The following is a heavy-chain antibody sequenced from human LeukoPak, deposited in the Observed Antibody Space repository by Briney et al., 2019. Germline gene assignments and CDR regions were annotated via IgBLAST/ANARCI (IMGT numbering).Heavy chain of an antibody. D-gene: IGHD4-23*01. Sequence: GGSLRLSCTASGFTFGDYAMSWFRQAPGKGLEWVGFIRSKAYGGTKEYAASVKGRFTISRDDSKSIAYLQMNSLKTEDTAVYYCTTSYDYGGTNWFDPWGQGTLVTVSS. J-gene: IGHJ5*02. CDR2: IRSKAYGGTK. CDR1: GFTFGDYA. V-gene: IGHV3-49*03. CDR3: TTSYDYGGTNWFDP.